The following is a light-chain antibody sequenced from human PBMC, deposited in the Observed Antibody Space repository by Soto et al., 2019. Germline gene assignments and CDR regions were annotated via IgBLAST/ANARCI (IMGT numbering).Light chain of an antibody. Sequence: QSALTQPASVSGSPGQSITISCTGTSSDVGSYNLVSWYQQHPGKAPKLLIYEGSKWPSGVSHRFSGSKSGNTASLTISGLQAEDEADYYCCSYPNTNTVGGVFGGGTKLTVL. V-gene: IGLV2-23*03. J-gene: IGLJ2*01. CDR1: SSDVGSYNL. CDR3: CSYPNTNTVGGV. CDR2: EGS.